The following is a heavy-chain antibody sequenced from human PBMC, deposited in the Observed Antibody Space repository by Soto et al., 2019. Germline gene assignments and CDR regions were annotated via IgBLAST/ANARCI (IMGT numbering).Heavy chain of an antibody. CDR3: ARGVPYYYYYGMDV. CDR1: GGSISSYC. V-gene: IGHV4-59*01. Sequence: SETLSLTCTVSGGSISSYCWSWIRQPPGKGLEWIGYIYYSGSTNYNPSLKSRVTISVDTSKNQFSLKLSSVTAADTAVYYCARGVPYYYYYGMDVWGQGTTVTVSS. D-gene: IGHD3-10*01. J-gene: IGHJ6*02. CDR2: IYYSGST.